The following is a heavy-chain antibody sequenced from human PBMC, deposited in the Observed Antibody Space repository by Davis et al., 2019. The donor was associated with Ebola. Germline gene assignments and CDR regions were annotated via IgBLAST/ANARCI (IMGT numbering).Heavy chain of an antibody. CDR3: ARLESGSYFNYMDV. D-gene: IGHD1-26*01. CDR1: GGTFSRYA. V-gene: IGHV1-69*10. CDR2: IIPVLGIA. J-gene: IGHJ6*03. Sequence: SVKVTCKASGGTFSRYAFSSVRQPPGQGLEWMGGIIPVLGIANYAQKFQGRVTLTAEESTSTAYMELSSLRSEDMAVDYCARLESGSYFNYMDVWGKGTTVTVSS.